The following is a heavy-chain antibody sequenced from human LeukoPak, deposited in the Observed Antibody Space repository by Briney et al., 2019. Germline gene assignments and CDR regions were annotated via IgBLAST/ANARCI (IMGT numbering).Heavy chain of an antibody. CDR1: GFTFSSYA. D-gene: IGHD3-9*01. CDR2: ISYDGGNK. Sequence: PGGSLRLSCAASGFTFSSYAMHWVRQAPGKGLEWVAVISYDGGNKYYADSVKGRFTISRDNSKNTLYLQMNSLRAEDTAVYYCARDRYDWGQGTLATVSS. J-gene: IGHJ4*02. CDR3: ARDRYD. V-gene: IGHV3-30*04.